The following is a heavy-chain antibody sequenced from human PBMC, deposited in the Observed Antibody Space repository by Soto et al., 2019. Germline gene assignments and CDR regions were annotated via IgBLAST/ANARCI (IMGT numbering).Heavy chain of an antibody. CDR3: AREVDDYNLVEVD. V-gene: IGHV4-4*02. D-gene: IGHD4-4*01. CDR2: IYQSGST. CDR1: GGSISSSNW. Sequence: QVQLQESGPGLVKPSGTLSLTCAVSGGSISSSNWWSWVRQAPGKGLDWIGEIYQSGSTNYNPSLKSRVTIAVDKSKHHFSLKLRSVTAADTAVYYCAREVDDYNLVEVDWGQGTLVTVSS. J-gene: IGHJ4*02.